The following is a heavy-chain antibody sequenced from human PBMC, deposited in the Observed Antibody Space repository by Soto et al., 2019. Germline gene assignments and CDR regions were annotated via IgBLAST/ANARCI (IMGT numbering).Heavy chain of an antibody. CDR2: INRKSDDT. D-gene: IGHD4-4*01. J-gene: IGHJ5*02. CDR1: GYPFSDNQ. CDR3: ARKHSLDYIRWGLDP. V-gene: IGHV1-2*02. Sequence: ASVKVSCKASGYPFSDNQIHWLRRAPGQGLEWMGRINRKSDDTNYAQKFQGRVTMTRDTSIDTAYLELTGLTSDDTATYYCARKHSLDYIRWGLDPWGQGTLVTVS.